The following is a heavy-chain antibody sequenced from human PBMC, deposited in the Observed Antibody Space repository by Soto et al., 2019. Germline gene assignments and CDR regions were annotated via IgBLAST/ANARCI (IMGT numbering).Heavy chain of an antibody. D-gene: IGHD6-19*01. Sequence: ASVNVSCKSSGYTFSNYCISWVRQAPGQGLEWMGWISAYNGNTKYAQKLQGRVTMTTDTSTGTAYMELRSLRSDDTAMYYCARGGVAGSYYHYGMDVWGQGTTVTVSS. CDR3: ARGGVAGSYYHYGMDV. V-gene: IGHV1-18*01. CDR1: GYTFSNYC. J-gene: IGHJ6*02. CDR2: ISAYNGNT.